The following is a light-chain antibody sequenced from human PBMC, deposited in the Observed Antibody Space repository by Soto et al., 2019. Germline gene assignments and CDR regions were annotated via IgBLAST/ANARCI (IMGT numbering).Light chain of an antibody. V-gene: IGKV1-5*03. CDR1: QSISSW. Sequence: DIQMTQSPSTLSASVGDRVTITCRASQSISSWLAWYQQKPGKAPKLLIYKASSLESGVPSRFGDSGSGTEFTLTISSLQPDVFASYYCQQSFTFGPGTKVDIK. J-gene: IGKJ3*01. CDR2: KAS. CDR3: QQSFT.